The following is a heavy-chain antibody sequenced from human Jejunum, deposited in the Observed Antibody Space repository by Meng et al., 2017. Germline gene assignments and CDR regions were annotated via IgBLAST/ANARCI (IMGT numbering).Heavy chain of an antibody. V-gene: IGHV3-23*04. CDR1: GVTFSSSS. J-gene: IGHJ4*02. D-gene: IGHD3-16*01. CDR2: FTGTTTST. Sequence: GQVVESGGGLVKPGVSLRLSCSASGVTFSSSSMSWVRQAPGKGLDWVSTFTGTTTSTYYADSVKGRFTISRDNSKNTLYLQMNSLRAEDTAVYYCAKLTSLWGQGTLVTVSS. CDR3: AKLTSL.